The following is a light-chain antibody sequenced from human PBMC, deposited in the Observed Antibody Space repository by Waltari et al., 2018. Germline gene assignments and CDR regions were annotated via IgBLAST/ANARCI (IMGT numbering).Light chain of an antibody. V-gene: IGKV3-11*01. J-gene: IGKJ2*03. Sequence: EIVMTQSPATLSLSPGKTATISCRTSQSVSSKLAWYQQKPGQAPRLLIYGASSRATGIPDRFSGSVSGTDFTLTISSLEPEDFAVYYCQETSNLYSFGQGTKVEIK. CDR2: GAS. CDR3: QETSNLYS. CDR1: QSVSSK.